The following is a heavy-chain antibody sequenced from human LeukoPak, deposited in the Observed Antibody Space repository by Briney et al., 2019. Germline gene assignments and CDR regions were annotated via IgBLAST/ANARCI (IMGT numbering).Heavy chain of an antibody. CDR3: AGFIPSYSSSWSN. J-gene: IGHJ4*02. CDR1: GFTFSSYW. CDR2: IKQDGSEK. V-gene: IGHV3-7*01. D-gene: IGHD6-13*01. Sequence: GGSLRLSCAASGFTFSSYWMSWVRQAPGKGLEWVANIKQDGSEKYYVDSVKGRFTISRDNAKNSLYLQMNSLRAEDTAVYYCAGFIPSYSSSWSNWGQGTLVTVSS.